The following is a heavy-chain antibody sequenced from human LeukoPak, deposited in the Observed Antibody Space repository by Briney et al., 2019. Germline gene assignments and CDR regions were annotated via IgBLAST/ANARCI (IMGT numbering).Heavy chain of an antibody. J-gene: IGHJ3*02. CDR2: IGTAGDT. CDR3: ARGALWFEELLGAFDI. Sequence: GGSLRLSCAASGFTFSRYDMHWVRQATGKGLEWVSGIGTAGDTYYPGSVKGRFTISRENAKNSLYLQMNSLRAGDTAVYYCARGALWFEELLGAFDIWGQGTMVTVPS. D-gene: IGHD3-10*01. V-gene: IGHV3-13*01. CDR1: GFTFSRYD.